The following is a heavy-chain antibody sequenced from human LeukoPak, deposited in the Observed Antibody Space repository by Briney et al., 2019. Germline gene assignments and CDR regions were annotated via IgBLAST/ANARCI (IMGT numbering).Heavy chain of an antibody. D-gene: IGHD3-10*01. V-gene: IGHV4-30-2*01. CDR3: ARSRQASGLFSS. CDR1: GYAIISGGFS. CDR2: IYDRGPA. J-gene: IGHJ5*02. Sequence: SETLSLTCTVSGYAIISGGFSWNWIRQPPGKGLEWIGCIYDRGPAHYNPSLKSRFTISVDRPKNQFFLNVTSLTAADTAVYYCARSRQASGLFSSWGQGTLVVVSS.